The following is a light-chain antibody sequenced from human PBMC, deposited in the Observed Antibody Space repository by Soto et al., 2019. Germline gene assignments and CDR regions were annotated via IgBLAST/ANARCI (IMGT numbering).Light chain of an antibody. CDR3: QRDYNNIRT. V-gene: IGKV1-39*01. CDR2: GAV. CDR1: QSIASY. J-gene: IGKJ1*01. Sequence: DIQVTQSPSSLSASVGGSVTITCLASQSIASYVNWYQQKPGKAPKLLILGAVILQSGVPSRFSGSGSGTDFTLTISSLQPEDFATYYCQRDYNNIRTFGQGTKVDIK.